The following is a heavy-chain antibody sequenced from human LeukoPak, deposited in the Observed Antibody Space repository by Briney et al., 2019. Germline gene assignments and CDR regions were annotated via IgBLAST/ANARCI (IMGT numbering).Heavy chain of an antibody. V-gene: IGHV4-59*01. J-gene: IGHJ6*03. CDR1: GGSISSYY. CDR2: IYYSGST. CDR3: AREGWQAAAGRGRNYYYYMDV. D-gene: IGHD6-13*01. Sequence: SETLSLTCTVSGGSISSYYWSRIRQPPGKGLEWIGYIYYSGSTNYNPSLKSRVTISVDTSKNQFSLKLSSVTAADTAVYYCAREGWQAAAGRGRNYYYYMDVWGKGTTVTVSS.